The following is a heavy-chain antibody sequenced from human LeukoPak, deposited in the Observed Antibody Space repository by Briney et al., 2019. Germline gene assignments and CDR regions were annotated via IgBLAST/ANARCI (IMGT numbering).Heavy chain of an antibody. CDR3: ARVPHYGDYAY. CDR2: INPNSGGT. J-gene: IGHJ4*02. V-gene: IGHV1-2*02. Sequence: ASVKVSCKASGYSFTGYYMHWMRQAPGQGLEWMGWINPNSGGTNYAQKFQGRVTMTRDTSISTAYMELSRLRSDDTAVYYCARVPHYGDYAYWGQGTLVTVSS. CDR1: GYSFTGYY. D-gene: IGHD4-17*01.